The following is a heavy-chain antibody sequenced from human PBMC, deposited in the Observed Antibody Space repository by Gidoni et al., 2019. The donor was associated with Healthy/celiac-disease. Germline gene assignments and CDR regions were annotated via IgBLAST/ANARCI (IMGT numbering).Heavy chain of an antibody. CDR1: GFTFSSYA. Sequence: EVQLLESGGGLVQPGGSLRLSCAASGFTFSSYAMSWVRQAPGKGLGWVSAISGSGGSTYYADPVKGRFTISRDNSKNTLYLKMNSLRAEDTAVYYCAKGGVGYPDYYYGMDVWGQGTTVTVSS. CDR3: AKGGVGYPDYYYGMDV. CDR2: ISGSGGST. V-gene: IGHV3-23*01. D-gene: IGHD2-8*02. J-gene: IGHJ6*02.